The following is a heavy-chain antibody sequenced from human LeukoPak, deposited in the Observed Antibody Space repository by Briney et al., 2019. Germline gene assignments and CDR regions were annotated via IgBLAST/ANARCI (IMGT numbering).Heavy chain of an antibody. J-gene: IGHJ3*01. D-gene: IGHD3-10*01. CDR2: IKSKTDGGTT. CDR1: GFTFSNAW. Sequence: GGSLRLSCAASGFTFSNAWMSWVRQAPGKGLEWVGRIKSKTDGGTTDYAAPVKGRFTISRDDSKNTLYLQMNSLKTEDTAVYYCTTDAPLSYYGSGSYPGWGQGTMVTVSS. V-gene: IGHV3-15*01. CDR3: TTDAPLSYYGSGSYPG.